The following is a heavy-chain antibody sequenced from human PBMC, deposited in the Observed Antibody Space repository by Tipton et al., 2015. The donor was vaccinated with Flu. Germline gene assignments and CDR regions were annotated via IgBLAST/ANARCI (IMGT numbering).Heavy chain of an antibody. CDR2: IYHSGST. CDR1: GASISSESYY. CDR3: ARVGAVTMVRGLAFDAFDI. Sequence: TLSLTCTVSGASISSESYYWGWIRQPPGKGLEWIRNIYHSGSTNYNPSLKSRVTISLDKSKNQFSLNLSSVTAADTAVYYCARVGAVTMVRGLAFDAFDIWGLGTMVAVSS. V-gene: IGHV4-39*07. J-gene: IGHJ3*02. D-gene: IGHD3-10*01.